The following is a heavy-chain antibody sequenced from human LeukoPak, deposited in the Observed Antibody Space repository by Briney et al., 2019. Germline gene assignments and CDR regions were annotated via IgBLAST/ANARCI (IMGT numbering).Heavy chain of an antibody. CDR3: ARSGFGSGISFDL. D-gene: IGHD3-10*01. CDR1: GYTFTGYY. CDR2: INPNSGGT. J-gene: IGHJ5*02. Sequence: ASVKVSCKASGYTFTGYYMHWVRQAPGQGLEWMGWINPNSGGTNYAQKFQGRVTMTGDTSITTAYMELSSLRSEDTAVYYCARSGFGSGISFDLWGQGTLVTVSS. V-gene: IGHV1-2*02.